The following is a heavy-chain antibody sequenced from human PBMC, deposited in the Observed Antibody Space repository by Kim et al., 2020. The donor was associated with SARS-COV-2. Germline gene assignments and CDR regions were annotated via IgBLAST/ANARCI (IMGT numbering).Heavy chain of an antibody. CDR3: ARLGTYGSGSSDDYFDS. CDR2: IYYSGST. D-gene: IGHD3-10*01. CDR1: GGSISSYY. Sequence: SETLSLTCTVSGGSISSYYWSWIRQPPGKGLEWIGYIYYSGSTNYNPSLKSRVTISVDTSKNQFSMKLSSVTAADTAVYYCARLGTYGSGSSDDYFDSWG. J-gene: IGHJ4*01. V-gene: IGHV4-59*08.